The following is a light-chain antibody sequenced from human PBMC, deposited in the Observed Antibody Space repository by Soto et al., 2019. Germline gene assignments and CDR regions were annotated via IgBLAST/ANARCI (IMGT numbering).Light chain of an antibody. J-gene: IGLJ3*02. V-gene: IGLV1-51*02. CDR2: ENN. CDR3: GTWDIRLNINWV. Sequence: QSVLTQPPSVSAAPGQKVTISCSGSSSNIGKNYVSWYQHLPGTAPRLLIFENNKRPSGIPDRFSGSKSGTSATLAITGLQTGDEADYYCGTWDIRLNINWVFGGGTKLTVL. CDR1: SSNIGKNY.